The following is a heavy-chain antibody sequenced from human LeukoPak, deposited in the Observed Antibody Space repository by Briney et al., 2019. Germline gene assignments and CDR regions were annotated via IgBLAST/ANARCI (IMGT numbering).Heavy chain of an antibody. Sequence: VASVKVSCKASGYIFTGYYMHWVRQAPGQGLEWMGWINPNSGGTNYAQKFQGRVTMTRDTSISTAYMELSRLRSDDTAVYYCARAQSYYYYYMDVWGKGTTVTISS. CDR3: ARAQSYYYYYMDV. CDR1: GYIFTGYY. CDR2: INPNSGGT. V-gene: IGHV1-2*02. J-gene: IGHJ6*03.